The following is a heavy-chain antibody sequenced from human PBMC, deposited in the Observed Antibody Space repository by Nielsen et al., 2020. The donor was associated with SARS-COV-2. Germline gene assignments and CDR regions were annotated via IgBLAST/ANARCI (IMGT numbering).Heavy chain of an antibody. D-gene: IGHD3-9*01. Sequence: SETLSLTCTVSGGSISSGDYYWSWIRQPPGKGLEWIGYIYYSGSTYYNPSLKSRVTISVDTSKNQFSLKLSSVTAADTAAYYCAREPGYYDILTGCIVAYGMDVWGQGTTVTVSS. J-gene: IGHJ6*02. CDR2: IYYSGST. V-gene: IGHV4-30-4*01. CDR1: GGSISSGDYY. CDR3: AREPGYYDILTGCIVAYGMDV.